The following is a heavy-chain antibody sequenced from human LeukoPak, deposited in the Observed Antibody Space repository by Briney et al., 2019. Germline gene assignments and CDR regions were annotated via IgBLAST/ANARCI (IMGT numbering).Heavy chain of an antibody. V-gene: IGHV1-8*03. CDR2: MNPNSGNT. CDR1: GYTFTGYD. Sequence: ASVKVSCKASGYTFTGYDINWVRQATGQGLEWMGWMNPNSGNTGYAQKFQGRVTITRNTSISTAYMELSSLRSEDTAVYYCARSNYDFWSGYYAWFDPWGQGTLVTVSS. D-gene: IGHD3-3*01. J-gene: IGHJ5*02. CDR3: ARSNYDFWSGYYAWFDP.